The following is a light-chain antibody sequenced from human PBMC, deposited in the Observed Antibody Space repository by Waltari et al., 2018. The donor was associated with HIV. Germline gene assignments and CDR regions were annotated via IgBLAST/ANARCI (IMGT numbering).Light chain of an antibody. CDR2: EVN. CDR3: TSYAGINPVA. Sequence: QSALTQPPSASGSPGQSVTISCTGTSSDVGRSDYVSWHQQHPGNAPQLLIYEVNKRPSGVPDRFSGSKAGNTASLTVSGLQAEDEAEYSCTSYAGINPVAFGGGTKLTVL. CDR1: SSDVGRSDY. J-gene: IGLJ2*01. V-gene: IGLV2-8*01.